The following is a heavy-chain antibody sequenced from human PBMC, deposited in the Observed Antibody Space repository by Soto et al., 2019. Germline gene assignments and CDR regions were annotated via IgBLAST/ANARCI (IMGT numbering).Heavy chain of an antibody. CDR1: VFTFISYX. V-gene: IGHV3-30-3*01. D-gene: IGHD1-7*01. Sequence: RXSXADSVFTFISYXIHWVLKAPGKGLEWVAVISYDVINKYYADSVNGRFTISRENSKDTLYLKMNRMRAEDTAVYYCARLPKKWNYDYWGQGTLVPVS. CDR3: ARLPKKWNYDY. J-gene: IGHJ4*02. CDR2: ISYDVINK.